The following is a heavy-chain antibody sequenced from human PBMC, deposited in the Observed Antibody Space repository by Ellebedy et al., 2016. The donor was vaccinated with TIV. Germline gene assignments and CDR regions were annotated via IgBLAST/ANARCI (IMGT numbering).Heavy chain of an antibody. Sequence: GGSLRLSCAASGFTFSSYSMNWVRQAPGKGLEWVSVFFSGGNTYYADSVKGRFIISRDNSGNTLYLHMNSLRGEDTAVYYCAEMGVRVPDAFDIWGQGTMVTVSS. CDR1: GFTFSSYS. V-gene: IGHV3-66*01. D-gene: IGHD5-24*01. CDR3: AEMGVRVPDAFDI. J-gene: IGHJ3*02. CDR2: FFSGGNT.